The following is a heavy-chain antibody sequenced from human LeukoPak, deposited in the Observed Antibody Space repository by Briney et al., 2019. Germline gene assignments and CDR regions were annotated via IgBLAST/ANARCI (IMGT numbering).Heavy chain of an antibody. CDR2: IYYSGST. J-gene: IGHJ4*02. CDR1: GGSITSSSHY. V-gene: IGHV4-39*01. Sequence: SETLSLTCTVSGGSITSSSHYWGWIRQPPGKGLEWIGSIYYSGSTYYNPSLKSRVTISVDTSKNQFSLKLSSVTAADTAVYYCASMIAAADEYFDYWGQGTLVTVSS. D-gene: IGHD6-13*01. CDR3: ASMIAAADEYFDY.